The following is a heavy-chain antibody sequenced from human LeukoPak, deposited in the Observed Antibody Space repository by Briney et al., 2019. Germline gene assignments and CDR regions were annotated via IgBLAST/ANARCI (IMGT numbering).Heavy chain of an antibody. J-gene: IGHJ4*02. CDR3: AKDLQSVYSSGWLHHYFDS. CDR2: VGSSGGMT. V-gene: IGHV3-23*01. CDR1: VFSFHNFA. D-gene: IGHD6-19*01. Sequence: GGSLRLSCAASVFSFHNFAMNWVRQAPGKGLEWVATVGSSGGMTNYADSVKGRFTISRDNSNYTLYLQMSSLRVEDTAVYFCAKDLQSVYSSGWLHHYFDSWGPGTLVIVSS.